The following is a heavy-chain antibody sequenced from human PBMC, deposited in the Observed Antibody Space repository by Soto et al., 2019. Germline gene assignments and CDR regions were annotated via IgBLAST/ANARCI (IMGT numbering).Heavy chain of an antibody. V-gene: IGHV1-69*12. CDR1: GGTFSSYA. J-gene: IGHJ6*02. CDR2: IIPIFGTT. Sequence: QVQLVQSGAEVKQPGSSVKVSCKASGGTFSSYAIDWVRQAPGQGLEWMGGIIPIFGTTNYAQKLQGRVKRTADESTRTAYMELSTLSSEDTAVYYCARGTVTGSEYNYYYYGMDVWGQGTTVTVSS. CDR3: ARGTVTGSEYNYYYYGMDV. D-gene: IGHD1-1*01.